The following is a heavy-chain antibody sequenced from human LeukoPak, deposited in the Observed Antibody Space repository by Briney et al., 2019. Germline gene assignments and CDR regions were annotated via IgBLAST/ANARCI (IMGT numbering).Heavy chain of an antibody. D-gene: IGHD3-10*01. CDR1: GFTFSSYG. V-gene: IGHV3-23*01. CDR3: AKGGPRNYYYGSGSYNYFDY. Sequence: GGSLRLSCAASGFTFSSYGMSWVRQAPGKGLEWVSAISGSGGSTYYADSVKGRFTISRDNSKNTLYLQMNSLRAEDTAVYYCAKGGPRNYYYGSGSYNYFDYWGQGTLVTVSS. J-gene: IGHJ4*02. CDR2: ISGSGGST.